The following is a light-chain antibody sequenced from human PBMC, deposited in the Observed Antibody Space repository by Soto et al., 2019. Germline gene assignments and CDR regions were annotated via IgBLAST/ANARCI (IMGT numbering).Light chain of an antibody. J-gene: IGKJ1*01. CDR1: QSVSSYS. CDR3: HPYARSRP. Sequence: LYPEGEAILSCRASQSVSSYSLAWYQQKPGQAPRLVMYGTSNRATGIPDRFSGSGSGTDFTLTITRLEPEDFAVYYCHPYARSRPFGQGTKVDIK. CDR2: GTS. V-gene: IGKV3-20*01.